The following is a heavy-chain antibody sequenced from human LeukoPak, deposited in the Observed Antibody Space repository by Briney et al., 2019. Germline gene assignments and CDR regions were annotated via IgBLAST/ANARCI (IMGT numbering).Heavy chain of an antibody. J-gene: IGHJ3*02. Sequence: GGSVRLSCAVSGYTFSRYDIHGVREARGKGREWVAGIGKGGAAKHYAESVRGRFNISRDNAKNTLYLQMNSLRVEHTVLYHCAKFLSDQPDDAFDIWGQGPMVPVSS. CDR3: AKFLSDQPDDAFDI. D-gene: IGHD2-2*01. CDR1: GYTFSRYD. CDR2: IGKGGAAK. V-gene: IGHV3-30*18.